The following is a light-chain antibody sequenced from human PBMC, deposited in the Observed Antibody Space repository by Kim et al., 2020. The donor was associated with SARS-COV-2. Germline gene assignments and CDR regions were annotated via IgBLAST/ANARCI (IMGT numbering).Light chain of an antibody. J-gene: IGKJ2*01. CDR1: QDIRRD. CDR2: AAT. CDR3: LQHYRHPAH. Sequence: DIQMTQSPSSLSASVGDTVTITCRASQDIRRDLGWYQQKPGKAPKGLIYAATSLQDGVPSRFSGSGSGTEYTLTISSLQPEDFATYFCLQHYRHPAHFGQGTKLEI. V-gene: IGKV1-17*01.